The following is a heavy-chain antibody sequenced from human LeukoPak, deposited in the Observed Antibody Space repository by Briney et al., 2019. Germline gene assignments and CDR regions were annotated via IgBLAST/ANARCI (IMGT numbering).Heavy chain of an antibody. V-gene: IGHV3-23*01. CDR1: GFTFSSFG. CDR2: ISGGGTTT. D-gene: IGHD1-26*01. J-gene: IGHJ4*02. CDR3: AKGVGGTPPFDY. Sequence: PGGSLRLSCAASGFTFSSFGMSWVRQAPGKGLEWVSVISGGGTTTYYADSVRGRFTISRDNSKNTLYLQMNSLRVEDTAVYYCAKGVGGTPPFDYWGQGTLVTVTS.